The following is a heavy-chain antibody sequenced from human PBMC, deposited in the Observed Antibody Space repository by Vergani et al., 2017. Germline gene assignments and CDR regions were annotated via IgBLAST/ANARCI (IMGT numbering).Heavy chain of an antibody. CDR2: IKSDGRT. Sequence: EVQLVESGGGLVQPGGSLRLSCAASGFTFSSYSMNWVRQAPGKGLEWVSVIKSDGRTSYAESVRGRFTISRDTSRNAVYLQMNILRVEDTGVYYCTISECSGTTCYGHYFDLWCHGILVTACS. CDR3: TISECSGTTCYGHYFDL. D-gene: IGHD2-15*01. V-gene: IGHV3-66*02. J-gene: IGHJ4*01. CDR1: GFTFSSYS.